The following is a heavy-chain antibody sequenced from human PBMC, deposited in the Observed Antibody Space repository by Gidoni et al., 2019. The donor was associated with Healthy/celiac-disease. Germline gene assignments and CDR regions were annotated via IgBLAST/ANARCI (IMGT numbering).Heavy chain of an antibody. Sequence: EVQLVESGGGLVQPGGSLRLSCAASGFTFSSYAMSWVRQAPGKGLEWVSAISGSGGSTYYADSVKGRFTISRDNSKNTLYLQMNSLRAEDTAVYYCAKDLRGGSGYPQTYDYWGQGTLVTVSS. CDR2: ISGSGGST. CDR3: AKDLRGGSGYPQTYDY. J-gene: IGHJ4*02. D-gene: IGHD5-12*01. V-gene: IGHV3-23*04. CDR1: GFTFSSYA.